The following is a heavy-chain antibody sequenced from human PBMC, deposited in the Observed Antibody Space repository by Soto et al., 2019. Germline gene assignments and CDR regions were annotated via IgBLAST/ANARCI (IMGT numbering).Heavy chain of an antibody. CDR3: ARAYYDILTSYYYYYGMDV. CDR2: IIPILGIA. Sequence: SVKVSCKASGGTFSSYTISWVRQAPGQGLEWMGRIIPILGIAHYAQKFQGRVTITADKSTSTAYMELSSLRSEDTAVYYCARAYYDILTSYYYYYGMDVWGQGTTVTSP. V-gene: IGHV1-69*02. D-gene: IGHD3-9*01. J-gene: IGHJ6*02. CDR1: GGTFSSYT.